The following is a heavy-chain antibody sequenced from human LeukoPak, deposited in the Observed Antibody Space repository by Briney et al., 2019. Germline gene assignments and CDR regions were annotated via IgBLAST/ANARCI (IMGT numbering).Heavy chain of an antibody. J-gene: IGHJ4*02. CDR3: ARVLRYSSSWYGGIDY. D-gene: IGHD6-13*01. V-gene: IGHV6-1*01. CDR1: GDSVSSNSAA. Sequence: SQTLSLTCAISGDSVSSNSAAWNWIRQSPSRGLEWLGRTYYRSKWYNDYAESVKSRIKINPDTSKNQFSLQLNSVTPEDTAVYYCARVLRYSSSWYGGIDYWGQGTLDTVSS. CDR2: TYYRSKWYN.